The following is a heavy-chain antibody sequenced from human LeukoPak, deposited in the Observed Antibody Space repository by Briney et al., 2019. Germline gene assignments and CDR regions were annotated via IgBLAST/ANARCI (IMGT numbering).Heavy chain of an antibody. D-gene: IGHD1-26*01. J-gene: IGHJ4*02. CDR1: GSTLIGYW. CDR3: AKDLGVIVGATSFDY. CDR2: ISGSGGST. V-gene: IGHV3-23*01. Sequence: PGGSLRLSCGASGSTLIGYWVNWVRQAPGKGLVWVSAISGSGGSTYYADSVKGRFTISRDNSKNTLYLQMNSLRAEDTAVYYCAKDLGVIVGATSFDYWGQGTLVTVSS.